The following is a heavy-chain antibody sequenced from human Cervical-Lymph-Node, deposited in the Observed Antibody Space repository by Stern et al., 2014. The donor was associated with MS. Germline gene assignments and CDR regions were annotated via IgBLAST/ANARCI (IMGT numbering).Heavy chain of an antibody. D-gene: IGHD2/OR15-2a*01. CDR2: ISYASSDI. CDR1: GFSFNSYS. CDR3: ARHFSILTYFYGMDV. J-gene: IGHJ6*02. V-gene: IGHV3-21*01. Sequence: EGQLVESGGGLVKPGESLRLSCSASGFSFNSYSMNWVRQAPGKGLEWVASISYASSDIDYADAVRGRFSISRDNAKNSLFLQMNNLRAEDTAVYYCARHFSILTYFYGMDVWGQGTTVTVSS.